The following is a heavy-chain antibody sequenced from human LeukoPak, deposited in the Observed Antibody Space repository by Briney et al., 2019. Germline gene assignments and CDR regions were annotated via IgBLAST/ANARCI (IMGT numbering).Heavy chain of an antibody. V-gene: IGHV4-61*02. D-gene: IGHD5-18*01. CDR1: GGSISSGSYY. Sequence: PSQTLSLTCTVSGGSISSGSYYWSWIRQPAGKGLEWTGRIYTSGSTNYNPSLKSRVTISVDTSKNQFSLKLSSVTAADTAVYYCARDRRYSYGLKERYYYYYMDVWGKGTTVTVSS. CDR3: ARDRRYSYGLKERYYYYYMDV. CDR2: IYTSGST. J-gene: IGHJ6*03.